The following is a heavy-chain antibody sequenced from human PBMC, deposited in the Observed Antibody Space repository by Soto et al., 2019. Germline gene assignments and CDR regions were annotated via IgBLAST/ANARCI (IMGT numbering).Heavy chain of an antibody. D-gene: IGHD6-13*01. CDR2: IYYSGST. V-gene: IGHV4-31*03. CDR3: ARGLLYSRSWYGAYYYGMDA. CDR1: GGSISSGGYY. Sequence: SETLSLTCTVSGGSISSGGYYWSWIRQHPGKGLEWIGYIYYSGSTYYNPSLKSRVTISVDTSKNQFSLKLSSVTAADTAVYYCARGLLYSRSWYGAYYYGMDAWGQGTTVTVSS. J-gene: IGHJ6*02.